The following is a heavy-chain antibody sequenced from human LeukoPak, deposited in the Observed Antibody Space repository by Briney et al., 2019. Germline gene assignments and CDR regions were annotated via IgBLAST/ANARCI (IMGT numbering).Heavy chain of an antibody. J-gene: IGHJ6*03. CDR1: GFTFSKTW. V-gene: IGHV3-7*01. D-gene: IGHD1-26*01. Sequence: GGSLRLSCIGSGFTFSKTWMMWVRQAPGKGLEWVANINQDGGAISYVDSVKGRFTISRDNAKNSLFLQMNSLRAEDTAVYSCARDIVGYYYYMDVWGKGTTVTVSS. CDR3: ARDIVGYYYYMDV. CDR2: INQDGGAI.